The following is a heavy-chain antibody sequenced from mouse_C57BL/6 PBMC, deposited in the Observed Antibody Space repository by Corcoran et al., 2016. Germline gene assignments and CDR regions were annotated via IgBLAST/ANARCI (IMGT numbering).Heavy chain of an antibody. V-gene: IGHV1-26*01. CDR2: INPNNGGT. CDR1: GYTFTDYY. D-gene: IGHD1-1*01. Sequence: EVQLQQSGPELVKPGASVKISCKASGYTFTDYYMNWVKQSHGKSLEWIGDINPNNGGTSYNQKFKGKATLTVDKSSSTAYMELRSLTSEDSAVYYCARFYYYYGSSYEDAMDYWGQGTSVTVSS. J-gene: IGHJ4*01. CDR3: ARFYYYYGSSYEDAMDY.